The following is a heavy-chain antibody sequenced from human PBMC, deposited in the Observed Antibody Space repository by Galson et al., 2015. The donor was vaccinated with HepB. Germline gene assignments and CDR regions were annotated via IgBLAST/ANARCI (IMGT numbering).Heavy chain of an antibody. J-gene: IGHJ3*02. V-gene: IGHV3-30*18. D-gene: IGHD2-2*01. CDR2: ISYDGSNK. CDR1: GFTFSSYG. CDR3: AKDLTLGCSSTSCYFDAFDT. Sequence: SLRLSCAASGFTFSSYGMHWVRQAPGKGLEWVAVISYDGSNKYYADSVKGRFTISRDNSKNTAYLQMNSLRTEDTALYYCAKDLTLGCSSTSCYFDAFDTWGQGTMVTVSS.